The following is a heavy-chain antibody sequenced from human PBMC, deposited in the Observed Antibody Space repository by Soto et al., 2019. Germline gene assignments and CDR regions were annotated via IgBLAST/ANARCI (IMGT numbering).Heavy chain of an antibody. CDR2: ISGSGGST. J-gene: IGHJ4*02. CDR3: AKFTDYDILTGYGFDY. D-gene: IGHD3-9*01. CDR1: GFTFSSYA. Sequence: PGGSLRLSCAASGFTFSSYAISFFGQAPCKWLEWVSAISGSGGSTYYADSVKGRFTISRDNSKNTLYLQMNSLRAEDTAVYYCAKFTDYDILTGYGFDYWGQGTLVTVSS. V-gene: IGHV3-23*01.